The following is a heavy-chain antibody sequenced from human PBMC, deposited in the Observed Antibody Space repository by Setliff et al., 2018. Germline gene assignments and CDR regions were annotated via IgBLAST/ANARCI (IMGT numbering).Heavy chain of an antibody. CDR1: GYTFTSFG. V-gene: IGHV1-18*01. CDR3: ARGPPDFVVVPAAAKFDY. CDR2: ISA. D-gene: IGHD2-2*01. Sequence: ASVKVSCKASGYTFTSFGINWVRQAPGQGLEWMGWISAYAQKFQGRVTMTIDTPTSTAYMELRSLRSDDTAVYYCARGPPDFVVVPAAAKFDYWGPGTLVTVSS. J-gene: IGHJ4*02.